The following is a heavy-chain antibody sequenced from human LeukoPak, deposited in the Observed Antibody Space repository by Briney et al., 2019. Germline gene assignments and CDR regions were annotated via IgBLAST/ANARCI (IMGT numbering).Heavy chain of an antibody. CDR3: ARTSYYYGSGSRKYYFDY. J-gene: IGHJ4*02. V-gene: IGHV5-51*01. CDR1: GYSFTSYW. D-gene: IGHD3-10*01. Sequence: GESLKISCKGSGYSFTSYWIGWVRQMPGKGLEWMGIIYPGDSDTRYSPSFQGQVTISADKSISTAYLQWSSLKASDTAMYYCARTSYYYGSGSRKYYFDYWGQGTLVRLL. CDR2: IYPGDSDT.